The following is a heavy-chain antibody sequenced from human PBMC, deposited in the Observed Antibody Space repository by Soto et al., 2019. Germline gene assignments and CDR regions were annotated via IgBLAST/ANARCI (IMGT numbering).Heavy chain of an antibody. J-gene: IGHJ6*02. CDR2: IIPISGTA. D-gene: IGHD2-2*01. Sequence: SVKVSCQASGGTLSSYAISWVRQAPGQGLEWMGGIIPISGTANYAQKFQGRVTITADESTSTAYMELSSLRSEDTAVYYCARSQGSSTSLEIYYYYYYGMDVWGQGTTVTVSS. CDR1: GGTLSSYA. V-gene: IGHV1-69*13. CDR3: ARSQGSSTSLEIYYYYYYGMDV.